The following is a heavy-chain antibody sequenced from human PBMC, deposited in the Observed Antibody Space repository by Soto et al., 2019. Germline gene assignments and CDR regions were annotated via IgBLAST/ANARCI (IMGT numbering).Heavy chain of an antibody. J-gene: IGHJ4*02. V-gene: IGHV3-66*01. CDR3: ARDIFGGAYDFLH. Sequence: EVQPVESGGGLVQPGGSLRLSCAASGFRVSSLYMTWVRQAPGKGLQWVAVISSGGSPYYADSVKGRFTISRDNSKNTLYLEMNSLRAEDTAVYYCARDIFGGAYDFLHGGQGTLVTVSS. D-gene: IGHD3-3*01. CDR1: GFRVSSLY. CDR2: ISSGGSP.